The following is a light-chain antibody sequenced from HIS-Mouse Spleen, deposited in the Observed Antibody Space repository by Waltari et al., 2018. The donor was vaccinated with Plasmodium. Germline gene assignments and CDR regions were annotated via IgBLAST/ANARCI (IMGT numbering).Light chain of an antibody. J-gene: IGLJ1*01. CDR2: VVS. V-gene: IGLV2-14*01. CDR3: SSYTSSSTPFYV. CDR1: SSDVGGYNY. Sequence: QSALTQPASVSGSPGQSITISCTGTSSDVGGYNYFSWYQQHPGKAPKLMIYVVSNRPSGVSNRFAGSKSGNTASLTISGLQAEDEADYYCSSYTSSSTPFYVFGTGTKVTVL.